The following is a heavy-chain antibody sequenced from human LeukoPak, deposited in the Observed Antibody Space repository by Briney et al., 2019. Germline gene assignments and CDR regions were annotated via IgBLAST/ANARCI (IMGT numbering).Heavy chain of an antibody. Sequence: SVKVSCKASGGTFSSYAISWVRQAPGQGLEWMGGIIPIFGTANYAQKFQGRVTITADESTSTACMELSSLRSEDTAVYYCARNAVPDRPFSGMDVWGKGTTVTVSS. J-gene: IGHJ6*04. CDR3: ARNAVPDRPFSGMDV. CDR2: IIPIFGTA. D-gene: IGHD2-2*01. V-gene: IGHV1-69*13. CDR1: GGTFSSYA.